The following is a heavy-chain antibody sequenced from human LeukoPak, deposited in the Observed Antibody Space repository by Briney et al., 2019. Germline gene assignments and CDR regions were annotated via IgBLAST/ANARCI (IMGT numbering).Heavy chain of an antibody. J-gene: IGHJ4*02. CDR1: GFTFSSYG. Sequence: GGSLRLSCAASGFTFSSYGMNWVRQAPGKGLEFVAYISSSGATIYYADSLKGRFTISRDNAKNSLYLQMNSLRDEDTAVYFCVRANSLMVRGVITYFDSWGQGTLVTVSS. CDR2: ISSSGATI. D-gene: IGHD3-10*01. V-gene: IGHV3-48*02. CDR3: VRANSLMVRGVITYFDS.